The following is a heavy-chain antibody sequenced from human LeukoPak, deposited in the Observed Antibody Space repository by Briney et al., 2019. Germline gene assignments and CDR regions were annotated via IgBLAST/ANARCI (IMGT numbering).Heavy chain of an antibody. CDR3: ARYLDYYNWFDP. Sequence: PSETLSLTCTVSGGSISSSSYYWSWIRQPPGKGLEWIGYIYYSGSTNYNPSLKSRVTISVDTSKNQFSLKLSSVTAADTAVYYCARYLDYYNWFDPWGQGTLVTVSS. CDR1: GGSISSSSYY. J-gene: IGHJ5*02. V-gene: IGHV4-61*01. CDR2: IYYSGST. D-gene: IGHD4/OR15-4a*01.